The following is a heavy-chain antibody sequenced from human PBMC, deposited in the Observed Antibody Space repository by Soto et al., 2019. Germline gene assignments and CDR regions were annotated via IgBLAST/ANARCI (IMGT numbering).Heavy chain of an antibody. CDR3: ARRAAAGRSFDY. CDR1: GFVVSDCY. Sequence: PGCCVRQCGAAGGFVVSDCYMTCINQAPGKGLEWVSYISSSGNSIYYADSVRGRFTVPRDNAKNSLFLQMNSLRAEGTAVYYCARRAAAGRSFDYWGLGTLVTVSS. CDR2: ISSSGNSI. D-gene: IGHD6-13*01. V-gene: IGHV3-11*01. J-gene: IGHJ4*02.